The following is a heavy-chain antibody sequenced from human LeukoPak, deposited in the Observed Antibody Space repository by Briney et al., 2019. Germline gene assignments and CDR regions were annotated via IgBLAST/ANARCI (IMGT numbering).Heavy chain of an antibody. CDR2: INAGNGNT. V-gene: IGHV1-3*01. D-gene: IGHD3-16*01. CDR3: ARDESLTFDY. J-gene: IGHJ4*02. Sequence: ASVKVSCKASGYTFTSYAMHWVRQAPGQRLEWMGWINAGNGNTKYSPKFQGRVTITRDTSASTAYMELSSLRSEDTAVYYCARDESLTFDYWGQGTLVTVSS. CDR1: GYTFTSYA.